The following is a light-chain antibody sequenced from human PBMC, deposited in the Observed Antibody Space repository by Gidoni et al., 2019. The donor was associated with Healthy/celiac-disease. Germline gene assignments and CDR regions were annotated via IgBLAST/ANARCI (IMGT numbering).Light chain of an antibody. CDR3: MQALQTPRT. CDR2: LGS. CDR1: QSLLHSNGYNY. J-gene: IGKJ1*01. Sequence: DIVMTHSPLSLPVTPGEPASISCRSSQSLLHSNGYNYLDWYLQKPGQSPQLLIYLGSNRASGVPERFSGSGSGTDFTLKISRVEAEDVGVYYCMQALQTPRTFGRGTKVEIK. V-gene: IGKV2-28*01.